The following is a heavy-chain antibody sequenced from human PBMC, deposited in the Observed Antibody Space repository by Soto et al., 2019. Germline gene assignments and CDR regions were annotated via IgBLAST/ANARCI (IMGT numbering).Heavy chain of an antibody. CDR2: IWYDGSNK. CDR1: GFTFSSYG. D-gene: IGHD2-8*01. V-gene: IGHV3-33*01. J-gene: IGHJ6*02. CDR3: ATVDPYCTNGVCCLHYYYGMDV. Sequence: GGSLRLSCAASGFTFSSYGMHWVRQAPGKGLEWVAVIWYDGSNKYYADSVKGRFTISRDNSKNTLYLQMNSLRAEDTAVYYCATVDPYCTNGVCCLHYYYGMDVWGQGTTVTVSS.